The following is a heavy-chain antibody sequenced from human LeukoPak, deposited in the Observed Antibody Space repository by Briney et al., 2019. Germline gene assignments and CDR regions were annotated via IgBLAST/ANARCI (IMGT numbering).Heavy chain of an antibody. CDR1: EFTFSNYA. Sequence: PGGSLRLSCAASEFTFSNYAMNWVRQAPGKGLEWVSGISGSGGSTSYADSVKGRFTISRDNAKNTLYLQMNSLRAEDTAVYYCARAQLRAPAPNDYWGQGTLVTVSS. D-gene: IGHD2-2*01. J-gene: IGHJ4*02. CDR2: ISGSGGST. CDR3: ARAQLRAPAPNDY. V-gene: IGHV3-23*01.